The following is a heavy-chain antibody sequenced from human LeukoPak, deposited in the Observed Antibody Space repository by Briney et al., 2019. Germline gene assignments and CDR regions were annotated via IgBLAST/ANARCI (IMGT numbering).Heavy chain of an antibody. Sequence: PSETLSLTCTVSGGSISSYYWSWIRQPPGKGLEWIGYIYYSGSTNYNPSLKSRVTISVDTSKNQFSLKLSSVTAADTAVYYCASQSSDSSGYYFDYWGQGTLVTVSS. D-gene: IGHD3-22*01. V-gene: IGHV4-59*01. CDR1: GGSISSYY. CDR3: ASQSSDSSGYYFDY. J-gene: IGHJ4*02. CDR2: IYYSGST.